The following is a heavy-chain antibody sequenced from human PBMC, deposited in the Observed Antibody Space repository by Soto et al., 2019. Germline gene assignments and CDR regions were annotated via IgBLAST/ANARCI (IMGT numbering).Heavy chain of an antibody. CDR1: GGSISSYY. D-gene: IGHD2-2*01. CDR2: IYYSGST. V-gene: IGHV4-59*01. CDR3: ASFVSQLLDYYYYGMDV. Sequence: ETLSLTCTVSGGSISSYYWSWIRQPPGKGLERIGYIYYSGSTNYNPSIKSRVTISVDTSKNQLSLKMSSVTAADTAVYYCASFVSQLLDYYYYGMDVWGQGATVTVFS. J-gene: IGHJ6*02.